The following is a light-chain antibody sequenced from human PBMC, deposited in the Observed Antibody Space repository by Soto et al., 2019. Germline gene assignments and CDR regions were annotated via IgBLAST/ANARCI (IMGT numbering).Light chain of an antibody. CDR2: DVS. CDR1: SSDVGGYNY. CDR3: SSYTSSSTYV. Sequence: LTQPASVSGSPGQSITISCTGTSSDVGGYNYVSWYQQRPGKAPKLMIYDVSNRPSGVSNRFSGSKSGNTASLTISGLQAEDEADYYCSSYTSSSTYVFGTGTKVTVL. J-gene: IGLJ1*01. V-gene: IGLV2-14*01.